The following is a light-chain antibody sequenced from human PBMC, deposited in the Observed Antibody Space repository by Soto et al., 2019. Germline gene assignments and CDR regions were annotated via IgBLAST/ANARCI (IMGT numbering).Light chain of an antibody. CDR1: QSVSSTY. CDR3: QQYAGSPWT. J-gene: IGKJ1*01. CDR2: GAS. V-gene: IGKV3-20*01. Sequence: EIVLTQSPGTLSLSPGERATLSCRASQSVSSTYLAWYQQKPGQAPRLLIYGASSRATGIPDRFSGSGSGTDFSLSISRLEPEDSAVYYCQQYAGSPWTFGQGTKVEIK.